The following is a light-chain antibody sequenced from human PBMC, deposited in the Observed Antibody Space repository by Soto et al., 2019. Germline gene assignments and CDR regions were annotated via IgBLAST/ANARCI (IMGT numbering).Light chain of an antibody. V-gene: IGKV3-15*01. Sequence: EIVMTQSPATLSVSPGEGATLSCRASQSVSSNLAWYQHKPGQAPRLLIYATSTRATDVPARFSGSGSGTEFTLTISSLQSEDFAIYYCQQYNNYITFGQGTRLEIK. J-gene: IGKJ5*01. CDR2: ATS. CDR3: QQYNNYIT. CDR1: QSVSSN.